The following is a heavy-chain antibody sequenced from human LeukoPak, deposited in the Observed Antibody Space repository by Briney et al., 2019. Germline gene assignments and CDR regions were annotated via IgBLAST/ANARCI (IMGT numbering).Heavy chain of an antibody. J-gene: IGHJ4*02. Sequence: SETLSLTCTVSGGSISSGGYYWSWIRQHPGKGLEWIGYIYYSGSTYYNPSLKSRVTISVDTSKNQFSLKLSSVTAADTAVYYCARSRAYYDFWSGPYYFDYWGQGTLVTVSS. V-gene: IGHV4-31*03. D-gene: IGHD3-3*01. CDR3: ARSRAYYDFWSGPYYFDY. CDR1: GGSISSGGYY. CDR2: IYYSGST.